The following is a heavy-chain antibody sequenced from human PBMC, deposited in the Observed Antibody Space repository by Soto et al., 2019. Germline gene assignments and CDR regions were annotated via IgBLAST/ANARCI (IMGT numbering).Heavy chain of an antibody. CDR2: ISGSGGST. CDR3: AIYGTSASGRGFDN. CDR1: GFTFSSSA. Sequence: EVQVLESGGGLVQPGGSLRLSCAASGFTFSSSAMSWVRQAPRKGLEWVSTISGSGGSTYYADSVKGRFTISRDNSRNTLYLQMNTLRAEDTAVYYCAIYGTSASGRGFDNWGQGTLVTVSS. D-gene: IGHD3-10*01. V-gene: IGHV3-23*01. J-gene: IGHJ4*02.